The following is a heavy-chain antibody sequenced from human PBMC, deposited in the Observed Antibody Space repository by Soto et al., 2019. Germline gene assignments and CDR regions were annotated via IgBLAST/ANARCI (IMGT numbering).Heavy chain of an antibody. Sequence: DVQLVESGGGLVQPGGSLRLSCAASGFTFSDHYMDWVRQAPGKGLEWVGRTRNKVNGYTTEYAASVKGRFTISRDDSKNSLYLQMNSLKTEDTAVYYCARDQYCGTSTCYRTDMDVWGQGTTVTVSS. CDR2: TRNKVNGYTT. D-gene: IGHD2-2*01. CDR1: GFTFSDHY. CDR3: ARDQYCGTSTCYRTDMDV. V-gene: IGHV3-72*01. J-gene: IGHJ6*02.